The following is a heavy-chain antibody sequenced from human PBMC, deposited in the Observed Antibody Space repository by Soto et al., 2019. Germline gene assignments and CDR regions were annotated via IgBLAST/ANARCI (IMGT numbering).Heavy chain of an antibody. V-gene: IGHV1-18*01. CDR1: GYTFTSYG. D-gene: IGHD2-15*01. CDR3: ARVYCSGGSCYLGFGWYYYYMDV. J-gene: IGHJ6*03. Sequence: QVQLVQSGAEVKKPGASVKVSCKASGYTFTSYGVSWVRQAPGQGLEWMGWISAYNGNTNYAQKLQGRVTMTTDTSTSTAYMELRSLRADDAAVYYCARVYCSGGSCYLGFGWYYYYMDVWGKGTTVTVSS. CDR2: ISAYNGNT.